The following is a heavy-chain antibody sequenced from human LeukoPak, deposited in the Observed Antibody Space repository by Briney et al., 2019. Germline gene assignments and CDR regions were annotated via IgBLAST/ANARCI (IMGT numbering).Heavy chain of an antibody. D-gene: IGHD3-22*01. V-gene: IGHV1-2*02. CDR2: INPNSGGT. CDR3: ARGAYYYDSSGFIYFDY. J-gene: IGHJ4*02. Sequence: GASVKVSCKASGYTFTGYYMHWVRQAPGQGLEWMGWINPNSGGTNYAQKFQGRVTMTRDTSISTAYMELSSLRSEDTAVYYCARGAYYYDSSGFIYFDYWGQGTLVTVSS. CDR1: GYTFTGYY.